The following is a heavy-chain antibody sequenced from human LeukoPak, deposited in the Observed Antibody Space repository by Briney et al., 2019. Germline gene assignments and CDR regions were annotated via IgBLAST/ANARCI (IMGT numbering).Heavy chain of an antibody. V-gene: IGHV1-2*02. J-gene: IGHJ3*01. D-gene: IGHD1-26*01. CDR2: INPNSDVT. CDR1: GYTFTDYY. Sequence: ASVKVSCKASGYTFTDYYIHWVRQAPGQGLEWTGWINPNSDVTSYAQKFQGRVTLTRDTSIITAYMELSRLRSDDTAVYYCARATSGNFPNAFDVWGQGTMVTVSS. CDR3: ARATSGNFPNAFDV.